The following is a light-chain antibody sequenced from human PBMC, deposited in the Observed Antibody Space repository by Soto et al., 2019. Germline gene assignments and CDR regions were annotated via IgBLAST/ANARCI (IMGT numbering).Light chain of an antibody. CDR1: ETISTF. J-gene: IGKJ4*01. V-gene: IGKV1-39*01. CDR2: GAS. Sequence: DIQLTQSPSSLSASLGDSITITCRASETISTFLNWYQVQPGKAPRLLVYGASYLQVGVPVRFRGSGSGTLFTLTIDNLQREDLASYFCQQFFGAVLTFGGGTRVDI. CDR3: QQFFGAVLT.